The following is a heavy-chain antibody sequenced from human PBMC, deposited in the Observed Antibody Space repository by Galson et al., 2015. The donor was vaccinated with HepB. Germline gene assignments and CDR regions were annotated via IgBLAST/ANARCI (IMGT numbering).Heavy chain of an antibody. V-gene: IGHV1-46*01. J-gene: IGHJ4*02. CDR1: GYTFTSYY. CDR2: INPSGGST. D-gene: IGHD3-3*01. CDR3: ARDAGKFLEWLLPFDY. Sequence: SVKVSCKASGYTFTSYYMHWVRRAPGQGLEWMGIINPSGGSTSYAQKFQGRVTMTRDTSTSTVYMELSSLRSEDTAVYYCARDAGKFLEWLLPFDYWGQGTLVTVSS.